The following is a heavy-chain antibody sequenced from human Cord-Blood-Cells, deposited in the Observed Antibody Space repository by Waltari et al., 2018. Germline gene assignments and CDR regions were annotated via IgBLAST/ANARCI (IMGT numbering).Heavy chain of an antibody. J-gene: IGHJ4*02. CDR3: ASPTAAVAGT. D-gene: IGHD6-19*01. V-gene: IGHV4-34*01. Sequence: QVQLQQWGAGLLKPSETLSLTCAVYGGSFSVYYWSWIRQPPGKGLEWIGEINHSGSNNYNPSLKSRVTISVDTSKNQFSLKLSSVTAADTAVYYCASPTAAVAGTWGQGTLVTVSS. CDR1: GGSFSVYY. CDR2: INHSGSN.